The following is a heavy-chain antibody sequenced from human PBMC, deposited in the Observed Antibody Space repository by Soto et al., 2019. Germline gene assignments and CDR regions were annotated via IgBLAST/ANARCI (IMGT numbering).Heavy chain of an antibody. CDR3: ARAYSDAFDI. J-gene: IGHJ3*02. Sequence: PGGSLRLSCAASGFTFDDYAMHWVRQAPGKGLEWVSSISWNSNNIGYADSVKGRFTISRDNAKNSLYLQMNSLRAEDTALYYCARAYSDAFDIWGQGTMVTVSS. CDR2: ISWNSNNI. CDR1: GFTFDDYA. D-gene: IGHD2-15*01. V-gene: IGHV3-9*01.